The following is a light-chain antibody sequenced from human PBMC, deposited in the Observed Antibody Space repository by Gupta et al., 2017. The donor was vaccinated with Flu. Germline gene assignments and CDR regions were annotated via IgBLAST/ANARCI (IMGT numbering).Light chain of an antibody. Sequence: TVFTHSPLTVSFSPGQRPTLSRSASQRVHSSYLAWYQQKPGQAPRLLIFGASSRATGIPDRFSGSGSGTEFTLTISSLDPEDFAVYYCQQDCSLPLGFGPGTKVDSK. J-gene: IGKJ3*01. V-gene: IGKV3-20*01. CDR3: QQDCSLPLG. CDR1: QRVHSSY. CDR2: GAS.